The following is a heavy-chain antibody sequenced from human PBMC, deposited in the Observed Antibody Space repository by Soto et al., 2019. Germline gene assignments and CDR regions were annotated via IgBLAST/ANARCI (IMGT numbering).Heavy chain of an antibody. CDR1: GGSFSGYY. V-gene: IGHV4-34*01. CDR3: ARYRWNYDILTRHYGMDV. J-gene: IGHJ6*01. CDR2: INHSGST. D-gene: IGHD3-9*01. Sequence: SETLSLTCAVYGGSFSGYYWSWIRQPPGKGLEWIGEINHSGSTNYNPSLKSRVTISVDTSKNQFSLKLSSVTAADTAVYYCARYRWNYDILTRHYGMDVWGQVTTVTVSS.